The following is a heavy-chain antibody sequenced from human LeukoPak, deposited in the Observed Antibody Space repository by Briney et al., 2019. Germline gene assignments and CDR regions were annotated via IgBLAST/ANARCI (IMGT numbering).Heavy chain of an antibody. J-gene: IGHJ6*02. CDR2: ICNSVRT. V-gene: IGHV4-61*01. CDR3: VRDLVATIDHYYYGMDV. CDR1: GGSVSSGSYY. Sequence: PSETLSLTCIVSGGSVSSGSYYWSWIRQPPGKGLEWIGYICNSVRTNYNPSLKSRVTISVDTSKNQLSLKLSSVTAADTAVYFCVRDLVATIDHYYYGMDVWGQGTTVTVSS. D-gene: IGHD5-12*01.